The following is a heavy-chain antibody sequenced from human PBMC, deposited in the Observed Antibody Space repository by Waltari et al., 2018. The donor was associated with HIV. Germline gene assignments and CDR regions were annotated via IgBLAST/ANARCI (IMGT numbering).Heavy chain of an antibody. J-gene: IGHJ4*02. V-gene: IGHV3-48*03. D-gene: IGHD3-10*01. CDR3: ARDWGSGSYR. CDR1: GFTFSSYE. CDR2: ISSGGSTI. Sequence: EVQLVESGVGLVQPGGSLRLSCAASGFTFSSYEMNWVRQDPGKVLDGVSYISSGGSTIYYADSVKSRLTISRDNAKNSLYLQMNSLRAEDTAVYYCARDWGSGSYRWGQGTLVTVSS.